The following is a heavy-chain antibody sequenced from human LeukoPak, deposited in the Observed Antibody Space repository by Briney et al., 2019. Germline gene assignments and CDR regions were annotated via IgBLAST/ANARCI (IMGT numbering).Heavy chain of an antibody. D-gene: IGHD3-22*01. Sequence: GASVKVSCKASGYTFTSYYMHWVRQAPGLGLEWMGIINPSGGSTSYAQKFQGRVTMTRDTSTSTVYMELSSLRSEDTAVYYCARDAHYYDSSGHKDYWGQGTLVTVSS. CDR3: ARDAHYYDSSGHKDY. CDR2: INPSGGST. CDR1: GYTFTSYY. J-gene: IGHJ4*02. V-gene: IGHV1-46*01.